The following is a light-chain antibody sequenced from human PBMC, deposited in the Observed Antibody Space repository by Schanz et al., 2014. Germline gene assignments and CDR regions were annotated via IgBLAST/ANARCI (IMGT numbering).Light chain of an antibody. CDR3: QQYNNWPLT. J-gene: IGKJ5*01. CDR1: QSVSDN. Sequence: EIVMTQSPATLSVSPGERATLSCRASQSVSDNLAWYQQKPGQAPRLLIYGASTRATGVPARFSGSGSGTDFTITNSSLQSEDFAVYYCQQYNNWPLTFGQGTRRESK. V-gene: IGKV3-15*01. CDR2: GAS.